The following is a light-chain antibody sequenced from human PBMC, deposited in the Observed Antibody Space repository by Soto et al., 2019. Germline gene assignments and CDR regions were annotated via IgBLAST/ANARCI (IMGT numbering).Light chain of an antibody. Sequence: QSVLTQPPSVSGAPGQRVTISCTGNTSNIGAGYAVHWYQQLPETAPKLLIYGNSIRPSGVPDRFSGSKSGTSASLAITGLQAEDEADYYCQSYDSSLSASVFGRGTKLTVL. V-gene: IGLV1-40*01. CDR3: QSYDSSLSASV. CDR1: TSNIGAGYA. CDR2: GNS. J-gene: IGLJ2*01.